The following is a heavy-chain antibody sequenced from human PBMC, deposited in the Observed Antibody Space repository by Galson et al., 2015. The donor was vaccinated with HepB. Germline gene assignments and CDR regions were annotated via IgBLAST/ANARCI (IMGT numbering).Heavy chain of an antibody. CDR3: AKREARNSGPFDL. J-gene: IGHJ4*02. Sequence: SLRLSCAASGFTFSSYGMHWVRQAPGKGLEWVTYITYDGSDQNYARSVKGRFTISRDNSKSMLYLQMDSLRAEDTAVYHCAKREARNSGPFDLWGQGAQVTVSS. V-gene: IGHV3-30*18. D-gene: IGHD6-19*01. CDR1: GFTFSSYG. CDR2: ITYDGSDQ.